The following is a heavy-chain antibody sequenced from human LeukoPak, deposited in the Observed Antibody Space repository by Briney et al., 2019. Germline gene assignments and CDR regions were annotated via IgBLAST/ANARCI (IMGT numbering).Heavy chain of an antibody. CDR1: GESFSGYY. D-gene: IGHD6-19*01. CDR3: ARDMGLVRAFDI. V-gene: IGHV4-34*01. Sequence: NPSETLSLTCAVYGESFSGYYWSWIRQPPGKGLEWIGSIYYSGSTYYNPSLKSRVTISVDTSKNQFSLKLSSVTAADTAVYYCARDMGLVRAFDIWGQGTMVTVSS. J-gene: IGHJ3*02. CDR2: IYYSGST.